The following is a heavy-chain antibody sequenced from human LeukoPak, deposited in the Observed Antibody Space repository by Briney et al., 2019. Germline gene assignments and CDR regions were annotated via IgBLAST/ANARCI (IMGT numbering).Heavy chain of an antibody. D-gene: IGHD3-3*01. V-gene: IGHV4-59*01. J-gene: IGHJ6*02. CDR3: ASTLDTYYDYWSGPYYYGMDV. CDR1: GGSISSYY. Sequence: SETLSLTCTVSGGSISSYYWSRIRQPPGKGLEWIGYIYYSGSTNYNPSLKSRVTISVDTSKNQFSLKLSSVTAADTAVYYCASTLDTYYDYWSGPYYYGMDVWGQGTTVTVSS. CDR2: IYYSGST.